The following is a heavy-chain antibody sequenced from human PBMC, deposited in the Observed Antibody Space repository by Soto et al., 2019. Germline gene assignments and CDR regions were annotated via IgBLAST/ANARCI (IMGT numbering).Heavy chain of an antibody. CDR1: GGSISSGGYY. D-gene: IGHD2-15*01. CDR2: IYYSGST. Sequence: SETLSLTCTVSGGSISSGGYYWSWIRQHPGKGLEWIGYIYYSGSTYYNPSLKSRVTISVDTSKNQFSLKLSSVTAADTAVYYCARSRSFGSSAIGPYFDYWGQGTLVTVSS. CDR3: ARSRSFGSSAIGPYFDY. J-gene: IGHJ4*02. V-gene: IGHV4-31*03.